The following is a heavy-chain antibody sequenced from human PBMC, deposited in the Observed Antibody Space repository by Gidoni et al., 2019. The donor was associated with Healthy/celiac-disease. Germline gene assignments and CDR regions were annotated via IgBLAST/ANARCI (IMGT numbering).Heavy chain of an antibody. CDR1: GFTFSSYS. V-gene: IGHV3-21*01. CDR3: ASSIDFDAFDY. D-gene: IGHD3-9*01. Sequence: EVQLVESGGGLVKPGGSLRLSCAASGFTFSSYSMNWVRQAPGKGLEWVSSSRSSSSYIYYADSVKGRFTISRDNAKNSLYLQMNSLRAEDTAVYYCASSIDFDAFDYWGQGTLVTVSS. CDR2: SRSSSSYI. J-gene: IGHJ4*02.